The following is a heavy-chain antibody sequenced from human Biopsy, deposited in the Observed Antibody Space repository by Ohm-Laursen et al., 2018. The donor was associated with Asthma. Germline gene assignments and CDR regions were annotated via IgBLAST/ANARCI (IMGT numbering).Heavy chain of an antibody. CDR2: ISWNSGNV. D-gene: IGHD3-22*01. Sequence: SLRLSCAASGFSFDDCAMHWVRQAPGKGLEWVSSISWNSGNVDYAVSVKGRFTISRDNAKNSLYLQMQSLRPEDTAFYYCAKSADYYDSTDYLDFWGRGTLVTVSS. J-gene: IGHJ4*01. CDR3: AKSADYYDSTDYLDF. V-gene: IGHV3-9*01. CDR1: GFSFDDCA.